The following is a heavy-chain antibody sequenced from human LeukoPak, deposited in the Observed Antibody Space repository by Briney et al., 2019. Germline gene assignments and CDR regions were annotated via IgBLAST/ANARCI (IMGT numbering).Heavy chain of an antibody. CDR3: AREADNGDYPMNS. CDR2: ISSGGSSL. D-gene: IGHD4-17*01. Sequence: GGSLRLSCAASGFTITNSWMHWVRQAPGKGLVWVSRISSGGSSLDYADSVKGRFTIYRDIAKNTLYLQMSSLRPEDTAVYYCAREADNGDYPMNSWGQGTLVSVSS. V-gene: IGHV3-74*01. CDR1: GFTITNSW. J-gene: IGHJ4*02.